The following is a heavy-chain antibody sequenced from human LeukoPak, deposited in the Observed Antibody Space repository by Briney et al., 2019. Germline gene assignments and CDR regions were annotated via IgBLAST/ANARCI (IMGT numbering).Heavy chain of an antibody. D-gene: IGHD3-10*01. V-gene: IGHV3-15*01. Sequence: GGSQRLSCAASVYIFRRYAMSWVRQAPGKGLEWVSRKKSKGGGETTDYAAPVKGRFTISRDDSKNTLYLQMNSLESEDTAVYYCAHVATITGLNLGSWGQGTLVTVSS. CDR2: KKSKGGGETT. CDR1: VYIFRRYA. CDR3: AHVATITGLNLGS. J-gene: IGHJ5*02.